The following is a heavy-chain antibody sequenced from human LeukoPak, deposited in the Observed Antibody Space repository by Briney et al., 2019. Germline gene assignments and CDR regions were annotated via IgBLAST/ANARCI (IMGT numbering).Heavy chain of an antibody. J-gene: IGHJ3*02. D-gene: IGHD2-21*02. Sequence: GPTLVNPTQTLTLTCTFSGFSLSTSGMRVSWIRQPPGKALEWLARIDWDDDKFYSTSLKTRLTISKDTSKNQVVLTMTNMDPVDTATYYCARSCGGDCYSPSGPSDAFDIWGQGTMVTVSS. CDR2: IDWDDDK. CDR1: GFSLSTSGMR. V-gene: IGHV2-70*04. CDR3: ARSCGGDCYSPSGPSDAFDI.